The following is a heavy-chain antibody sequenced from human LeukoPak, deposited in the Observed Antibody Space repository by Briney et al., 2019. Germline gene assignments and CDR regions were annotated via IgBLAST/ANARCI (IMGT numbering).Heavy chain of an antibody. CDR3: TRDPGLRGYSYGFDY. Sequence: GASVKVSCKASGYTFTGYYMHWVRQAPGQGLEWMGRIIPILGIANYAQKFQGRVTMTWDTSTTTVYMELSSLTSEDTAVYYCTRDPGLRGYSYGFDYWGQGTLVTVSS. D-gene: IGHD5-18*01. V-gene: IGHV1-46*01. J-gene: IGHJ4*02. CDR2: IIPILGIA. CDR1: GYTFTGYY.